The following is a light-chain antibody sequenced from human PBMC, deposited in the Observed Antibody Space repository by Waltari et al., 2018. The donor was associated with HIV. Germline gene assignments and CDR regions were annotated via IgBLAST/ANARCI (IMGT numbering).Light chain of an antibody. CDR3: GTWDSSLSAGV. V-gene: IGLV1-51*01. CDR2: DNN. CDR1: SSNLGNHY. J-gene: IGLJ2*01. Sequence: QSVLTQPPSVSAAPGQKVTISCSGSSSNLGNHYVSWYQKLPGPAPKLLIYDNNKRPAGIPDRFAGSKSGTSATLGITGLQTGDEADYYCGTWDSSLSAGVIGGGTKLTVL.